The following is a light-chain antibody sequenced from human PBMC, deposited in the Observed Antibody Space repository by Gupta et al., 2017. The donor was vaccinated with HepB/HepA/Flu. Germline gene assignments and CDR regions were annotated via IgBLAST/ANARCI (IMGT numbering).Light chain of an antibody. Sequence: QSVLTQPPSVSAAPGQKVTISCSGSSSNIGNNYVSWYQQLPGTAPKLLIYDNNKRPSGIPDRFSGSKSGTSATLGITGLQTGDEADYYCGTWGSSLSAVVFGGGTKLTVL. V-gene: IGLV1-51*01. CDR1: SSNIGNNY. CDR3: GTWGSSLSAVV. CDR2: DNN. J-gene: IGLJ2*01.